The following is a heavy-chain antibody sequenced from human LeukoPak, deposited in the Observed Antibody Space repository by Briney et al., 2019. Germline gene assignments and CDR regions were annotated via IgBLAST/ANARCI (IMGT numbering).Heavy chain of an antibody. CDR1: GGSISSYY. V-gene: IGHV4-59*01. CDR2: IYYSGST. Sequence: PSETLSLTCTVSGGSISSYYWSWIRQPPGKGLEWIGYIYYSGSTNYNPSLKSRVTISVDTSKNQFSLKLSSVTAADTAVYYCARVRGYSYGYEGANNWFDPWGQGTLVTVSS. D-gene: IGHD5-18*01. CDR3: ARVRGYSYGYEGANNWFDP. J-gene: IGHJ5*02.